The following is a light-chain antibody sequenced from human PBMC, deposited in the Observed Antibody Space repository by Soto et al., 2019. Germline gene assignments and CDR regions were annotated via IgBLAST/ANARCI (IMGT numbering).Light chain of an antibody. Sequence: EIVMTQSPDTRSLSAGERATLSCRASQSFTSNYLAWYQQKPGQAPRLLIYGASSRATGIPDRFSGSGSGTDFTLTISRLEPEDFAVYYCQQYGSSPGTFGQGTKVEIK. CDR3: QQYGSSPGT. J-gene: IGKJ1*01. CDR1: QSFTSNY. V-gene: IGKV3-20*01. CDR2: GAS.